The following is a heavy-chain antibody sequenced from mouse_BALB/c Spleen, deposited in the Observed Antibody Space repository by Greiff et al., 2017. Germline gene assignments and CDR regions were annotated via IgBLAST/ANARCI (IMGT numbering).Heavy chain of an antibody. J-gene: IGHJ4*01. V-gene: IGHV1-69*02. CDR1: GYTFTSYW. CDR3: ARSVITTDTGYAMDY. D-gene: IGHD1-2*01. CDR2: IDPSDSET. Sequence: QVQLQQPGAELVKPGAPVKLSCKASGYTFTSYWMNWVKQRPGRGLEWIGRIDPSDSETHYNQKFKDKATLTVDKSSSTAYIQLSSLTSEDSAVYYCARSVITTDTGYAMDYWGQGTSVTVSS.